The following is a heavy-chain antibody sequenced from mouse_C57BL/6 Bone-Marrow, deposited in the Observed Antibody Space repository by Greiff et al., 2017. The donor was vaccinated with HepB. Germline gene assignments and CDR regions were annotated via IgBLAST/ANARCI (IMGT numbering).Heavy chain of an antibody. Sequence: VQLQQSGAELARPGASVKLSCKASGYTFTSYGISWVKQRTGQGLEWIGEIYPRSGNTYYNEKFKGKATLTADKSSSTAYMELRSLPSEDSAVYFCARSGYYYGSSYWFAYWGQGTLVTVSA. CDR1: GYTFTSYG. V-gene: IGHV1-81*01. D-gene: IGHD1-1*01. J-gene: IGHJ3*01. CDR2: IYPRSGNT. CDR3: ARSGYYYGSSYWFAY.